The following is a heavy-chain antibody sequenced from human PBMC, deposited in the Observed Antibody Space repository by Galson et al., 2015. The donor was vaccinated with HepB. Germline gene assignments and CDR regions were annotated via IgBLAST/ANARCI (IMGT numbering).Heavy chain of an antibody. CDR1: GFTFSNYA. V-gene: IGHV3-23*01. D-gene: IGHD3-10*01. Sequence: GFTFSNYAMRWVRQAPGKGLEWVSSVSGSGVNTYYADSMKGRFTISRDNSKRTVNLQMNSLRVEDTAIYYCAKSVGPYGASDIWGQGTMVTVSS. CDR2: VSGSGVNT. CDR3: AKSVGPYGASDI. J-gene: IGHJ3*02.